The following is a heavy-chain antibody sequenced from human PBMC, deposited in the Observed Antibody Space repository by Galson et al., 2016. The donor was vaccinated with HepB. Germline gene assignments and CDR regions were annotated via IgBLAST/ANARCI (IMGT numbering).Heavy chain of an antibody. D-gene: IGHD3-22*01. Sequence: SPRLSRAASGFTFSSYAMHWVRPAPRKGLEYVSAISSNGGSTYYADSVKGRFTISRDNSKNTLYLQMSSLRAEDTAVYYCVKGGGSYDSSGYYGFDYWGQGTLVTVSS. CDR2: ISSNGGST. CDR3: VKGGGSYDSSGYYGFDY. V-gene: IGHV3-64D*06. J-gene: IGHJ4*02. CDR1: GFTFSSYA.